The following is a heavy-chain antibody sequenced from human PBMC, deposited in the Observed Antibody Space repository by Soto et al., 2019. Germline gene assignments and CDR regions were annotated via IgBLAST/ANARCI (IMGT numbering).Heavy chain of an antibody. J-gene: IGHJ4*02. Sequence: PGGSLRLSCAASGFTFSGSAMHWVRQASGKGLEWVGRIRSKANSYATAYAASVKGRFTISRDDSKNTAYLQMNSLKTEDTAVYYCSNDHYDSSGSFDYWGQGTLVTVSA. CDR1: GFTFSGSA. V-gene: IGHV3-73*01. CDR2: IRSKANSYAT. D-gene: IGHD3-22*01. CDR3: SNDHYDSSGSFDY.